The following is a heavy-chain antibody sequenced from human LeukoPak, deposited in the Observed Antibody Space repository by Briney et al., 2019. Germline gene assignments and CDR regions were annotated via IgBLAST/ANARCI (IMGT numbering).Heavy chain of an antibody. CDR2: ISGSGGST. V-gene: IGHV3-23*01. CDR1: GFTFSSYA. Sequence: AGSLRLSCAASGFTFSSYAMSWVRQAPGKGLELVSAISGSGGSTYYADSVKGRFTISRDNSKNTLYPQMNSLRAEDTAVYYCAKDLSIAVAPYDAFDIWGQGTMVTVSS. D-gene: IGHD6-19*01. J-gene: IGHJ3*02. CDR3: AKDLSIAVAPYDAFDI.